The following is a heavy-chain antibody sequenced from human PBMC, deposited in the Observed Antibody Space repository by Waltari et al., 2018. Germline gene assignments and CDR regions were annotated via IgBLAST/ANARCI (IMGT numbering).Heavy chain of an antibody. CDR2: ISSSSSYI. V-gene: IGHV3-21*01. D-gene: IGHD6-19*01. CDR3: ASLTVAGRDY. Sequence: EVQLVESGGGLVKPGGSLRLSCAASGFTFSSYSMNWVRQAPGKGLEWVSSISSSSSYIYYADSGKGRFTISRDNAKNSLYLQMNSLRAEDTAVYYCASLTVAGRDYWGQGTLVTVSS. CDR1: GFTFSSYS. J-gene: IGHJ4*02.